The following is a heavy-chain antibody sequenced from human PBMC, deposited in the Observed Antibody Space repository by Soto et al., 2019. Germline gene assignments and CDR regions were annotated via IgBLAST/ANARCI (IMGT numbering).Heavy chain of an antibody. V-gene: IGHV3-30*18. CDR3: AKDPSNKVGAQFDY. CDR1: GFTFSSYG. CDR2: ISYDGYNK. Sequence: QVQLVESGGGVVQPGRSLTLSCAASGFTFSSYGMHWVRQAPGKGLEWVALISYDGYNKYYADSVKGRFSIPRDNSKNTLYLQMNSLRAEDTAVYYCAKDPSNKVGAQFDYWGQGTLVTVSS. D-gene: IGHD1-26*01. J-gene: IGHJ4*02.